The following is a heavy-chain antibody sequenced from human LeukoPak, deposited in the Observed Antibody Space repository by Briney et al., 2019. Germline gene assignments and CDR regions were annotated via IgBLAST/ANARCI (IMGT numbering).Heavy chain of an antibody. V-gene: IGHV4-59*08. CDR3: ARHLRGYSYGPFDS. D-gene: IGHD5-18*01. Sequence: PSETLSLTCTVSGGSISSYYWSWIRQPPGKGLQWIGYIYYSESTNYNPSLMSRVTISVDTSKNQFSLKLSSVTAADKAVYYCARHLRGYSYGPFDSWGQGTLVTVSS. J-gene: IGHJ4*02. CDR1: GGSISSYY. CDR2: IYYSEST.